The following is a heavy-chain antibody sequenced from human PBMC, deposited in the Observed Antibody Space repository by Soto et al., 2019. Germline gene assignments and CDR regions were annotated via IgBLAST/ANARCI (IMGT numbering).Heavy chain of an antibody. CDR3: AKARGSSTPAPGSY. Sequence: GGSLRLSCAASGFRFSDYSMNWVRQAPGRGLEWVSAVSGSGDSTYYADSVKGRFTISRDNSKNTLYLQMNSLGAEDTAVYYCAKARGSSTPAPGSYWGQGSLVTVSS. J-gene: IGHJ4*02. V-gene: IGHV3-23*01. D-gene: IGHD3-16*01. CDR1: GFRFSDYS. CDR2: VSGSGDST.